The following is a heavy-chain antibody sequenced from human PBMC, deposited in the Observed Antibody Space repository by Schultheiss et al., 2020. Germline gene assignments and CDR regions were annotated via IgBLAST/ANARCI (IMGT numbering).Heavy chain of an antibody. Sequence: GGSLRLSCAASGFTFSDYYMSWIRQAPGKGLEWVSYISSSGSTIYYADSVKGRFTISRDNSKNTLHLQMNSLRAEDTAVYYCAKGGPFYDFWRPNWFDLWGQGSLVTVSS. D-gene: IGHD3-3*01. J-gene: IGHJ5*02. CDR3: AKGGPFYDFWRPNWFDL. CDR2: ISSSGSTI. CDR1: GFTFSDYY. V-gene: IGHV3-11*01.